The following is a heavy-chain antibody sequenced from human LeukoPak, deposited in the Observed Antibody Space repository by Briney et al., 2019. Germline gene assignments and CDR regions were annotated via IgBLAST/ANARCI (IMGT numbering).Heavy chain of an antibody. CDR1: GGSISGDY. Sequence: KPSETLSLTCTVSGGSISGDYWTWIRQPPGKGLEWIGYIHFTGTTNYNPPFKSRVTISVDTSKNQFSLKLISVTAADTAVYYCARLTPYDSVWAFDYWGQGTLVTVSS. V-gene: IGHV4-59*08. J-gene: IGHJ4*02. CDR3: ARLTPYDSVWAFDY. D-gene: IGHD3-16*01. CDR2: IHFTGTT.